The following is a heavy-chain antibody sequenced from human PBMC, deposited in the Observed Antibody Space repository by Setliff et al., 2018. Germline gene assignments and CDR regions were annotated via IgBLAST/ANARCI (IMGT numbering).Heavy chain of an antibody. V-gene: IGHV3-11*04. CDR1: GFTFSDYY. CDR2: ISGSGYTI. J-gene: IGHJ6*02. D-gene: IGHD6-13*01. CDR3: ARDQVYGSSWYYYYYGMDV. Sequence: PGGSLRLSCAASGFTFSDYYMSWIRQVPGKGLEWVSYISGSGYTIYYADSVKGRFTISRDNAKNSLYLQMNSLRAEDTAVYYCARDQVYGSSWYYYYYGMDVWGQGTTVTVS.